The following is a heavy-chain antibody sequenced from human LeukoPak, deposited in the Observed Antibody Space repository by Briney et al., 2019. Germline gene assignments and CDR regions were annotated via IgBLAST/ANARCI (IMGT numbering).Heavy chain of an antibody. J-gene: IGHJ4*02. D-gene: IGHD6-19*01. CDR1: GYSINSGYY. CDR2: IRHSGTT. Sequence: TSETLSLTCTVSGYSINSGYYWGWIRQPPGKGLEWIGTIRHSGTTYYNPSLKSRVTISVDTSKNQFSLKLSSVTAADTAVYYCAREDSSGSFHDYWGQGTLVTVSS. V-gene: IGHV4-38-2*02. CDR3: AREDSSGSFHDY.